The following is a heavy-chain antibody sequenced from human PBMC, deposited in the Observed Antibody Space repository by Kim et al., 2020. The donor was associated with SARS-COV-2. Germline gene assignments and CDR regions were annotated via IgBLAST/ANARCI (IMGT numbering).Heavy chain of an antibody. CDR2: IIGSRGST. J-gene: IGHJ4*02. CDR3: ARRVATIGKPDLDN. Sequence: GGSLRLSCAASGFTFSSYAMSWVRQAPGKGLEWVSAIIGSRGSTYYEDSVKGRFTISRDNSKNTLYLHMNTLRAEDTAVYYCARRVATIGKPDLDNWGQG. D-gene: IGHD5-12*01. CDR1: GFTFSSYA. V-gene: IGHV3-23*01.